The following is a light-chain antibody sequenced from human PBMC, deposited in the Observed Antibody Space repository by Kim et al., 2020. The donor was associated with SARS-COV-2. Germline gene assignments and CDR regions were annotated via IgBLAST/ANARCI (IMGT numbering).Light chain of an antibody. CDR2: AGA. Sequence: SVGGRRTITCRARQNNNTWLGWYQQQPGKAPKLLLYAGASLQSGVPSRFSGSGSGAAFTLPIARMQPADSATYYCQQENSFPPFTFGQGTKVDIK. V-gene: IGKV1-12*01. CDR3: QQENSFPPFT. J-gene: IGKJ1*01. CDR1: QNNNTW.